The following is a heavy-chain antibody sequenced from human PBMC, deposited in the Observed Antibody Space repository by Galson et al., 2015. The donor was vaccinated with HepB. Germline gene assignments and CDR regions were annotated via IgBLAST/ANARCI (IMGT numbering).Heavy chain of an antibody. D-gene: IGHD3-16*01. CDR2: ISGSGGST. J-gene: IGHJ4*02. Sequence: SLRLSCAASGFTFSSYAMSWVRQAPGKGLEWVSAISGSGGSTYYADSVKGRFTISRDNSKNTLYLQMNSLRAEDTAVYYCAKDGLRGITPNPLRANDYWGQGTLVTVSS. V-gene: IGHV3-23*01. CDR3: AKDGLRGITPNPLRANDY. CDR1: GFTFSSYA.